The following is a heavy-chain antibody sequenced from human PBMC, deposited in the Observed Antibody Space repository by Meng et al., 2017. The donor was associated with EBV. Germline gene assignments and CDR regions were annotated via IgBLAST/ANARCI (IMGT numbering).Heavy chain of an antibody. V-gene: IGHV3-21*01. CDR2: ISSNSIDI. D-gene: IGHD2-8*01. CDR1: GFTLRSYS. Sequence: EGQLEEFGGGLVKPGESLRLSCAASGFTLRSYSMNWVRLAPGKGLEWVSSISSNSIDIYYADLVKGRFTISRDNAKNSLFLQMNSLRAEDTAVYYCARDRTSNRFDYWGQGTLVTVSS. J-gene: IGHJ4*02. CDR3: ARDRTSNRFDY.